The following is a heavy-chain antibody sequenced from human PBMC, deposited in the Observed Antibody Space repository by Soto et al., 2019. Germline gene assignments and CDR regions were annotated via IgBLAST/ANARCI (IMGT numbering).Heavy chain of an antibody. CDR1: GFSFASSW. V-gene: IGHV5-51*01. CDR3: ARGDYRVLEY. J-gene: IGHJ4*02. Sequence: GESLKISCKDSGFSFASSWIGWVRQVPGKGLEWMGVIYPGDSDTRYSPSFQGQVTISADKSISTAYLQWSSLKASDTAMYYCARGDYRVLEYWGQGTLVTVSS. D-gene: IGHD4-4*01. CDR2: IYPGDSDT.